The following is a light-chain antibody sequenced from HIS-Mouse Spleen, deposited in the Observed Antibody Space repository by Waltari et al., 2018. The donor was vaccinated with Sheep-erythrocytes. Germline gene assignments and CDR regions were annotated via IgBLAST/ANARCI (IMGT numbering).Light chain of an antibody. CDR2: DVS. J-gene: IGLJ1*01. CDR1: SSDVGGYNY. Sequence: QSALTQPRSVSGSPGQSVPISCTGTSSDVGGYNYVPWYQQHPGKAPKLMIYDVSKRPSGVPDRFSGLQAEDEADYYCCSYAGSYNHVFATGTKVTVL. V-gene: IGLV2-11*01. CDR3: CSYAGSYNHV.